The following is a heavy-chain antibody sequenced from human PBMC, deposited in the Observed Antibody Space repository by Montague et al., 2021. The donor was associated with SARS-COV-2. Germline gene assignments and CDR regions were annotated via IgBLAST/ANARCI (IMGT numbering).Heavy chain of an antibody. D-gene: IGHD3-10*01. CDR2: AYYTGRS. Sequence: SETLSLTCTVSGASITTNFWSWVRRPPGKGLEWVGYAYYTGRSNSSPSLQSRVFISVDTSKNQVSLKLHSVTAADTAIYYCARDTFYYGSETNYVDTFDMWGRGTMVTVSS. CDR3: ARDTFYYGSETNYVDTFDM. V-gene: IGHV4-59*01. J-gene: IGHJ3*02. CDR1: GASITTNF.